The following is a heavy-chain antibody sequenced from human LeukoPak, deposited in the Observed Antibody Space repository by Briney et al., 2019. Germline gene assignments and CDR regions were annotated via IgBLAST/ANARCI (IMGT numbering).Heavy chain of an antibody. J-gene: IGHJ4*02. D-gene: IGHD3-16*01. V-gene: IGHV3-23*01. Sequence: PGGSLRLSCAASGFTFSSYAMSWVRQSPGKGLEWVSAITSGGIGTYYADSVKGRFTISRDNSKNTLYLQMNSLRAEDTAVYFRARRGSSNYFDYWGQGTLVTVSS. CDR1: GFTFSSYA. CDR3: ARRGSSNYFDY. CDR2: ITSGGIGT.